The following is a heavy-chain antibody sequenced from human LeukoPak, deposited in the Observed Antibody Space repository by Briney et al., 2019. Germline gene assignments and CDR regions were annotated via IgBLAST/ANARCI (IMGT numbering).Heavy chain of an antibody. J-gene: IGHJ4*02. CDR3: ARHESSGWPPPFDY. CDR1: GYKFNAYW. D-gene: IGHD6-19*01. V-gene: IGHV5-51*01. CDR2: IYPGDSDT. Sequence: GESLKISCKGSGYKFNAYWIAWVRQMPGKGLEWMGIIYPGDSDTRYSPSFQGQVTISADKSISTAYLQWSSLKASDTAMYYCARHESSGWPPPFDYWGQGTLVTVSS.